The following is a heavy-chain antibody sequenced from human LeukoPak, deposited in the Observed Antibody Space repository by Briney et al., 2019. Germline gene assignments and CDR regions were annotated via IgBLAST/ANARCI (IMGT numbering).Heavy chain of an antibody. CDR3: AKYCVSASCASESHYYAMDV. V-gene: IGHV3-23*01. J-gene: IGHJ6*02. CDR1: GFTFSSHA. CDR2: ISGGGERT. D-gene: IGHD2-2*01. Sequence: PGRSLRLSCVASGFTFSSHAMSWVRLAPGKGLEWVSAISGGGERTYYADSVKGRFTISRDNSKNTLYLQLNSLGAEDTALYYCAKYCVSASCASESHYYAMDVWGQGTKVTVSS.